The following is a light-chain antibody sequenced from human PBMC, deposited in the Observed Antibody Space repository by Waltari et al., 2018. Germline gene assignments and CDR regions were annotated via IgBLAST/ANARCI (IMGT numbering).Light chain of an antibody. Sequence: CSASQSISFNLAWYQQNPGQAPRLLIYGASTRASGIPARFSGSGAGTDFSLTISSLQSEDFAVYFCQQYNTGPPCTFGQGTKVEVK. V-gene: IGKV3-15*01. CDR2: GAS. CDR1: QSISFN. J-gene: IGKJ1*01. CDR3: QQYNTGPPCT.